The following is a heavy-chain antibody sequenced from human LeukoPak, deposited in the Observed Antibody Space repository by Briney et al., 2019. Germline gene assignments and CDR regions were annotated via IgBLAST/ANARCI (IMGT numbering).Heavy chain of an antibody. J-gene: IGHJ4*02. V-gene: IGHV4-39*01. Sequence: SETLSLTCTVSGDSISSSRFYWAWIRQPPGKELEWIGSILYTGRTFYNPSLKSRVTISVDTSKNQFSLRLGSVTASDTAVYYCARWDVGATIDYWGQGTLVTVSS. D-gene: IGHD1-26*01. CDR3: ARWDVGATIDY. CDR1: GDSISSSRFY. CDR2: ILYTGRT.